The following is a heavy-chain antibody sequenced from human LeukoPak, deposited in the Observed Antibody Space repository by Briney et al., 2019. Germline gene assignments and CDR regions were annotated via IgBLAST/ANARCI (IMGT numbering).Heavy chain of an antibody. CDR3: AKPPPPSLGYCSSTSCLHFDY. CDR1: GFTFSSYA. CDR2: ISGSGGST. D-gene: IGHD2-2*01. V-gene: IGHV3-23*01. J-gene: IGHJ4*02. Sequence: GRSLRLSCAASGFTFSSYAMSWVRQAPGNGLECVSAISGSGGSTYYADSVKGRFTISRDNSKNTLYLQMNSLRAEDTAVYYCAKPPPPSLGYCSSTSCLHFDYWGQGTLVTVSS.